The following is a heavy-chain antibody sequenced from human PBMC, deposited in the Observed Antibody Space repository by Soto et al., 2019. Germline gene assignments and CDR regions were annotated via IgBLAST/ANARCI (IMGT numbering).Heavy chain of an antibody. J-gene: IGHJ4*02. CDR2: IKRKSDGGTT. Sequence: GGSLRLSCAASGFTFSNAWMIWVRQAPGKGLEWVGRIKRKSDGGTTDYAAPVKGRFTISRDDSANTLYLQMNSLKTEDTAVYFSAVNEYLDYWGQGALVTVSS. V-gene: IGHV3-15*01. CDR3: AVNEYLDY. D-gene: IGHD2-2*02. CDR1: GFTFSNAW.